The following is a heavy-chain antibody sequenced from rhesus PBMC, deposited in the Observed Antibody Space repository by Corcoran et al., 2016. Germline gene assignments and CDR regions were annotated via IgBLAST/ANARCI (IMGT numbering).Heavy chain of an antibody. CDR1: GGSISSNY. Sequence: QVQLQESGPGLVKPSETLSLTCAVSGGSISSNYWSWIRKAPGKGLEWIGRIYGSGGSTDNNPSLTSRVTISTDTSKNQFSLKLSSVPAADTAVYYCARCSYPLLGGLDSWGQGVVVTVSS. V-gene: IGHV4-160*01. CDR3: ARCSYPLLGGLDS. D-gene: IGHD4-29*01. CDR2: IYGSGGST. J-gene: IGHJ6*01.